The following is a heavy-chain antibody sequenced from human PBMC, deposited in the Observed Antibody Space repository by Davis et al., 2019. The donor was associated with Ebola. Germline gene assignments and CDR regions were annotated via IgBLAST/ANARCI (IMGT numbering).Heavy chain of an antibody. D-gene: IGHD6-19*01. CDR3: ARDRGYSDSSGP. CDR1: GYIFGSYG. V-gene: IGHV1-18*01. CDR2: ISGYDGNT. Sequence: ASVKVSCKASGYIFGSYGISWVRQAPGQGLEWMGWISGYDGNTHYAQKFQGRVTMTTDTSTRTVYMELRSLRSDDTAMYYCARDRGYSDSSGPWGQGTLVTVSS. J-gene: IGHJ5*02.